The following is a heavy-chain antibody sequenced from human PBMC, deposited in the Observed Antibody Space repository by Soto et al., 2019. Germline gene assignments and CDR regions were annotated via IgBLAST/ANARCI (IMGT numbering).Heavy chain of an antibody. V-gene: IGHV1-69*06. CDR2: IIPIFGTA. CDR3: ASTKYDSSAYYYWYLGL. CDR1: EDTFRNYA. J-gene: IGHJ2*01. D-gene: IGHD3-22*01. Sequence: QVELVQSGAEVKKPGSSVKVSCQASEDTFRNYAISWVRQAPGQGLEWMGGIIPIFGTANYAQKFQGRVTITAETFANKVYFEISRLRSEEKAVYYCASTKYDSSAYYYWYLGLWGRGTLVTVSS.